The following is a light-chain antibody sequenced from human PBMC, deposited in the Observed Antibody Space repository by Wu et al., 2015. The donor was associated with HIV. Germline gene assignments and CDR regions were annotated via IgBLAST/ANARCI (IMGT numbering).Light chain of an antibody. CDR3: QQYQIWPPVT. Sequence: EELMTQSPATLSVSPGERVTLSCRASQNINNNLAWYQRIPGQAPRLLIYDASSRATGVPARFSGSGSGTEFILTISAIQSEDSAIYFCQQYQIWPPVTFGLGTKVDIK. CDR1: QNINNN. V-gene: IGKV3-15*01. J-gene: IGKJ1*01. CDR2: DAS.